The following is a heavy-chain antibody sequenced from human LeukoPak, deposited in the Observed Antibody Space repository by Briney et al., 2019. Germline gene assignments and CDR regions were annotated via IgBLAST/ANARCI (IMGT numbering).Heavy chain of an antibody. CDR3: ARAPLKLNYGMDV. CDR1: GYTFTGYY. V-gene: IGHV1-2*02. Sequence: ASVKVSCKASGYTFTGYYMHWVRQAPGQGLEWMGWINPNSGGTNYAQKFQGRVTMTRDTSISTAYMELSRLRSDDTAVYYCARAPLKLNYGMDVWGQGTTVIVSS. J-gene: IGHJ6*02. D-gene: IGHD2-15*01. CDR2: INPNSGGT.